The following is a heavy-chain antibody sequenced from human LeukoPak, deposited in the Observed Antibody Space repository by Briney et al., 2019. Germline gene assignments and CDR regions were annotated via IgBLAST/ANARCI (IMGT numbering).Heavy chain of an antibody. Sequence: SETLSLTCTVSGGFIGSGSYYWSWIRQPAGKGLEWIGRIYTSGSTNYNPSLKSRVTISVDTSKNQFSLKLSSVTAADTAVYYCARDRGIMDVWGKGTTVTISS. CDR3: ARDRGIMDV. CDR1: GGFIGSGSYY. CDR2: IYTSGST. V-gene: IGHV4-61*02. J-gene: IGHJ6*04.